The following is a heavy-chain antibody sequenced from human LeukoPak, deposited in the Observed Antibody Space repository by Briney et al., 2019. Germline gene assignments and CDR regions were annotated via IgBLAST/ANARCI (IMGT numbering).Heavy chain of an antibody. V-gene: IGHV3-33*01. CDR2: ICHDGSKK. D-gene: IGHD3-16*01. Sequence: GGSLRLSCAASGFSFSTYGMHWVRQAPGKGLEWLALICHDGSKKYYADSVKGRFTISRDNSKNTLYLQLNDLRGEHTGFLYCAGNTPPGGDYYFEYWGQGTLVTVSS. CDR1: GFSFSTYG. J-gene: IGHJ4*02. CDR3: AGNTPPGGDYYFEY.